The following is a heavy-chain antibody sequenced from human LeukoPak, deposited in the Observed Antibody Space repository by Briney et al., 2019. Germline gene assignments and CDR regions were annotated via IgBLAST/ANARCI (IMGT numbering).Heavy chain of an antibody. Sequence: SETLSLTCSVSGGFISGYYWTWIRQPPGKRLEWLGYIYSTGSTNYNPSLKSRIAISVDTSKNQFYLNLTSVSAADTAVYFCVRKIAAGSLTPWGQGTLVTVSS. D-gene: IGHD6-13*01. CDR2: IYSTGST. V-gene: IGHV4-59*13. J-gene: IGHJ5*02. CDR1: GGFISGYY. CDR3: VRKIAAGSLTP.